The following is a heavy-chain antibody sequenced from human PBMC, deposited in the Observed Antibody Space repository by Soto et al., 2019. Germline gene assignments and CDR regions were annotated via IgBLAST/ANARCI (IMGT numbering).Heavy chain of an antibody. J-gene: IGHJ4*02. V-gene: IGHV4-31*03. D-gene: IGHD3-22*01. CDR1: GAAISSGGYY. CDR3: ARAGYYDSSGSLRVPFDH. Sequence: QLQLQESGPGLVKPSQTLSLTYTVSGAAISSGGYYWTWIRQRPGKGLEWIGSAYYTGNTYYNPSLKSRVTMSVDTSKNQFSLRLTSVTAADTAVYYCARAGYYDSSGSLRVPFDHWGQGALVIVSS. CDR2: AYYTGNT.